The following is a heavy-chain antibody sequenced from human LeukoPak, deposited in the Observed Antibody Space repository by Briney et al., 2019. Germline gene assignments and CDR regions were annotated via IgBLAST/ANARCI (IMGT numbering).Heavy chain of an antibody. Sequence: GRSLRLSCAASGFTFSSYAMHWVRQAPGKGLGWVAVISYDGSNKYYADSVKGRFTISRDNSKNTLYLQMNSLRAEDTAVYYCARDEPPSIDPEWLLAYWGQGTLVTVSS. CDR1: GFTFSSYA. D-gene: IGHD3-3*01. J-gene: IGHJ4*02. V-gene: IGHV3-30-3*01. CDR2: ISYDGSNK. CDR3: ARDEPPSIDPEWLLAY.